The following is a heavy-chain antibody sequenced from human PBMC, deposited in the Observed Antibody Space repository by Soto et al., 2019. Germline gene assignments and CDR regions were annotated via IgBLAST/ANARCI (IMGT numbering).Heavy chain of an antibody. V-gene: IGHV2-5*02. J-gene: IGHJ6*04. Sequence: QITLKESGPTLVKPTQTLTLTCTFSGFSLRASGVGVGWIRQPPRKALEWLALIYWDEDKRYSPSLESRLTITKDTSKNQVVLTMTNMDPVDTATYYCAHLSRYGSGSYWSAKPQNNYNYCADVWGTGTTVTVSS. CDR3: AHLSRYGSGSYWSAKPQNNYNYCADV. CDR2: IYWDEDK. D-gene: IGHD3-10*01. CDR1: GFSLRASGVG.